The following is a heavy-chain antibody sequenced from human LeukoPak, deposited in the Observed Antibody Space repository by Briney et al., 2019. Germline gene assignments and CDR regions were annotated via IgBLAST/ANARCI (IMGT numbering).Heavy chain of an antibody. V-gene: IGHV1-46*01. D-gene: IGHD3-9*01. CDR3: ARDPGAYDILTGYYSYYFDY. CDR1: GYTFTNSY. J-gene: IGHJ4*02. Sequence: ASVKVSCKASGYTFTNSYIHWVRQAPGQVLEWMGLINPDGGNTNYAQNFQGRVTMTTDTSTSTAYMELRSLRSDDTAVYYCARDPGAYDILTGYYSYYFDYWGQGTLVTVSS. CDR2: INPDGGNT.